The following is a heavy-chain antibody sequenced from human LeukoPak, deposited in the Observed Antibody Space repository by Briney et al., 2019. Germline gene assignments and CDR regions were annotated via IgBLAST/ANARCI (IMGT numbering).Heavy chain of an antibody. CDR1: GGSISSGGYS. V-gene: IGHV4-30-2*01. Sequence: SETLSLTCAVSGGSISSGGYSWSWIRQPPGKGLEWIGYIYHSGSTYYNPSLKSRVTISVDRSKNQFSLKLSSVTAADTAVYYCARSSVVPTFDYWGQGTLVTVSS. J-gene: IGHJ4*02. CDR2: IYHSGST. D-gene: IGHD3-22*01. CDR3: ARSSVVPTFDY.